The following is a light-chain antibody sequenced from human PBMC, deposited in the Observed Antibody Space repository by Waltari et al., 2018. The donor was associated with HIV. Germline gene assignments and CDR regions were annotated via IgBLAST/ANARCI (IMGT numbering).Light chain of an antibody. J-gene: IGLJ2*01. Sequence: QSALTQPRSLSGSPGQSVTISCTGTRSDVGSYNYVSWYQHHPGKAPNPILYDVSERPSGVPDRFSGSKSGNPASLTIAGLQAEDEADYYCCSYAGTYTFVVFGGGTKLTVL. CDR1: RSDVGSYNY. CDR2: DVS. CDR3: CSYAGTYTFVV. V-gene: IGLV2-11*01.